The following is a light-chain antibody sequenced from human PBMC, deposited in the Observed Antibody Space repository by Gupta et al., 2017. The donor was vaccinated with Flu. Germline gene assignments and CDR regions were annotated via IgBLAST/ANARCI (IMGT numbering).Light chain of an antibody. V-gene: IGKV1-8*01. Sequence: SSLSASTGDRVTITCRASQGISSYLAWYQQKPGKAPKLLIYAASTLQSGVPSRFSGSGSGTDFTLTISCLQSEDFATYYCQQYYSYLALTFGGGTKVEIK. CDR2: AAS. CDR1: QGISSY. J-gene: IGKJ4*01. CDR3: QQYYSYLALT.